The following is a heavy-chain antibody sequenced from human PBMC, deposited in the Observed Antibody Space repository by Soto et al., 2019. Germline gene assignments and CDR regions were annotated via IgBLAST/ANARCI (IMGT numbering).Heavy chain of an antibody. CDR2: INSDGSST. CDR1: GFTFSSYW. D-gene: IGHD3-22*01. CDR3: ARSLHYYDSSGCFLSCGWDYYYYGMDV. J-gene: IGHJ6*02. V-gene: IGHV3-74*01. Sequence: PGGSLRLSCAASGFTFSSYWMHWVRQAPGKGLVWVSRINSDGSSTSYADSVKGRFTISRDNAKNTLYLQMNSLRAEDTAVYYCARSLHYYDSSGCFLSCGWDYYYYGMDVWGQGATVTVSS.